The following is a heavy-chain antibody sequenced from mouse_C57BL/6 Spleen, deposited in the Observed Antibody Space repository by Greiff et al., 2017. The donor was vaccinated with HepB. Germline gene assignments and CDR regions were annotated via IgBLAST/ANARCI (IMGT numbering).Heavy chain of an antibody. CDR2: INPNNGGT. Sequence: EVQLQQSGPELVKPGASVKISCKASGYTFTDYYMNWVKQSHGKSLEWIGDINPNNGGTSYNQKFKGKATLTVDKSSSTAYMELRSLTSEDSAVYYCGGFSDGYPYYFDDGGQGTTLTVSS. CDR1: GYTFTDYY. J-gene: IGHJ2*01. CDR3: GGFSDGYPYYFDD. V-gene: IGHV1-26*01. D-gene: IGHD2-3*01.